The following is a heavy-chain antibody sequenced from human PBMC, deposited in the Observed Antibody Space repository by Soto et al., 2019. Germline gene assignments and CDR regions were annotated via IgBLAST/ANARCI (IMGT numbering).Heavy chain of an antibody. CDR1: GFTFSSYS. J-gene: IGHJ4*02. V-gene: IGHV3-21*01. CDR3: ARDHPGGNTNFDY. Sequence: GGSLRLSCAASGFTFSSYSMNWVRQAPGKGLEWVSSISSSSSYIYYADSVKGRFTISRDNAKNSLYLQMNSLRAEDTAVYYCARDHPGGNTNFDYWGQGTLVTVSS. D-gene: IGHD2-15*01. CDR2: ISSSSSYI.